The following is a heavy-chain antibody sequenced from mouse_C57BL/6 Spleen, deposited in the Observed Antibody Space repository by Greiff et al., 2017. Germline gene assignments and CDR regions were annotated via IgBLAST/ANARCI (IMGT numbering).Heavy chain of an antibody. CDR2: INPNNGGT. Sequence: VQLQQSGPELVKPGASVKISCKASGYTFTDYYMNWVKQSHGKSLEWIGDINPNNGGTSYNQKFKGKATLTVDKSSSTAYMELRSLTSEDSAVYYCARGDGNYVYFDVWGTGTTVTVSS. D-gene: IGHD2-1*01. V-gene: IGHV1-26*01. CDR3: ARGDGNYVYFDV. CDR1: GYTFTDYY. J-gene: IGHJ1*03.